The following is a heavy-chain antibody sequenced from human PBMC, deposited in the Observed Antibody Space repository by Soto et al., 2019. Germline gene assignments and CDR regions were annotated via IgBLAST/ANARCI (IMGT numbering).Heavy chain of an antibody. V-gene: IGHV4-38-2*01. D-gene: IGHD6-6*01. CDR1: GYSISSNHY. J-gene: IGHJ2*01. Sequence: GLSSETLSLTCAVSGYSISSNHYWDWIRQPPGKGLEWIGSVFHSGSTYYNPSLKSRVTMSVDTSKNQLSLTLTSVTAADTAVYYCAREARTLDWYLDLWGRGTLVTVS. CDR2: VFHSGST. CDR3: AREARTLDWYLDL.